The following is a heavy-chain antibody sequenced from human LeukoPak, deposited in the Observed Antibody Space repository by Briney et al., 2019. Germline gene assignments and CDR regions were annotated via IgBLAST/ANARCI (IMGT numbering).Heavy chain of an antibody. V-gene: IGHV4-30-4*01. CDR2: IYYSGST. Sequence: SETLSLTCTVSGGSISSGDYYWSWIRQPPGKDLEWIGYIYYSGSTYYNPSLKSRVTISVDTSNNQFSLKLSSVTAADTAVYYCARRRWAAAGTLRWFDPWGQGTLVTVSS. CDR1: GGSISSGDYY. D-gene: IGHD6-13*01. CDR3: ARRRWAAAGTLRWFDP. J-gene: IGHJ5*02.